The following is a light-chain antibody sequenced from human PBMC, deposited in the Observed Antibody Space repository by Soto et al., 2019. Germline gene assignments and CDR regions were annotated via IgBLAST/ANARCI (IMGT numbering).Light chain of an antibody. V-gene: IGKV3-20*01. CDR1: QSVSSSY. J-gene: IGKJ1*01. CDR2: DAS. Sequence: EIVLTQYTGTLSLSPGERATLSCRASQSVSSSYLAWYQQKPGQAPRLLIYDASSRATGIPDRFSGGGSGTDFTLTISRLEPEDFAVYSCQQYGSTPMTFGQGTKVDIK. CDR3: QQYGSTPMT.